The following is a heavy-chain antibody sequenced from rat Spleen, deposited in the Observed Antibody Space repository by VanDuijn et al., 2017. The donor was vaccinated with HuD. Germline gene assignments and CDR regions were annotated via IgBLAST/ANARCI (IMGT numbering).Heavy chain of an antibody. J-gene: IGHJ2*01. CDR1: GFTFNNYG. D-gene: IGHD4-1*01. CDR3: ARHGGSSGYYFDY. V-gene: IGHV5-29*01. CDR2: ISYDGITT. Sequence: EVQLVESGGGLVQPGRSLKLSCAASGFTFNNYGMAWVRQVPTKGLEWVAAISYDGITTYYPDSVKDRFTISRDNAKTTLYLQMDSLRSEDTASYYCARHGGSSGYYFDYWGQGVMVTVSS.